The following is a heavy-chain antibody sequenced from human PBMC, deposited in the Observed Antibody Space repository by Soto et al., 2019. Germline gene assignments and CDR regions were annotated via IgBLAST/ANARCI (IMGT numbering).Heavy chain of an antibody. CDR3: AKTSDIVVVPAASDY. J-gene: IGHJ4*02. Sequence: EVQLLESGGGLVQPGGSLRLSCAASGFTFSSYAMSWVRQAPAKGLEWVSAISGSGGSTYYADSVKGRFTISRDNSKNTLYLQMNSLRAEDTAVYYCAKTSDIVVVPAASDYWGQGTLVTVSS. CDR2: ISGSGGST. V-gene: IGHV3-23*01. D-gene: IGHD2-2*01. CDR1: GFTFSSYA.